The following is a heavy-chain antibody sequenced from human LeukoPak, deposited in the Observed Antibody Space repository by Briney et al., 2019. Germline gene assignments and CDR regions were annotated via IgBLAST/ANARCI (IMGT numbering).Heavy chain of an antibody. CDR1: GYTFTSYG. D-gene: IGHD3-10*01. J-gene: IGHJ6*02. Sequence: ASVKVSCKASGYTFTSYGISWVRQAPGQGLEWMGWISAYNGNTNYAQELQGRVTMTTDTSTSTAYMELRSLRSDDTAVYYCARDPMVRGVISPGMDVWGQGTTVTVSS. CDR2: ISAYNGNT. V-gene: IGHV1-18*01. CDR3: ARDPMVRGVISPGMDV.